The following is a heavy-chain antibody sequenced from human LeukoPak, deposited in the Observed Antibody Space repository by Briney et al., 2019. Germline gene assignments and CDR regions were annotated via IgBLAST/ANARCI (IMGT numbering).Heavy chain of an antibody. CDR1: GGSISSYY. V-gene: IGHV4-59*08. D-gene: IGHD3-16*01. CDR2: IYYSGST. Sequence: PSETLSLTCTVSGGSISSYYWSWIRQPPGKGLEWIGYIYYSGSTNYNPSFKSRVTISVDTSKNQFSLKLSSVTAADTAVYYCARHLGMMGGTLDYWGQGTLVTVSS. CDR3: ARHLGMMGGTLDY. J-gene: IGHJ4*02.